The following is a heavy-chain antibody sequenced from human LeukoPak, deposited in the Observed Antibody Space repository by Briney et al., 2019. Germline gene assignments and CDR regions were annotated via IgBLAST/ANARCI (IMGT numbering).Heavy chain of an antibody. CDR2: ISYDGSNK. D-gene: IGHD6-19*01. Sequence: GGSLRLSCAASGFTFSSYGMHWVRQAPGKGLEWVAIISYDGSNKYYADTVQGRFTISRDNSKNTLYLQMNSLRAEDTAVYYCAKDLGGGSGCYDLWGRGTLVTVSS. CDR1: GFTFSSYG. J-gene: IGHJ2*01. CDR3: AKDLGGGSGCYDL. V-gene: IGHV3-30*18.